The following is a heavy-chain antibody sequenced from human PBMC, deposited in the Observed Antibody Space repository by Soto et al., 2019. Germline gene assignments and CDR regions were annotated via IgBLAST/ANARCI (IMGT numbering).Heavy chain of an antibody. CDR3: AREGYDSRPDY. D-gene: IGHD3-22*01. V-gene: IGHV4-4*07. CDR1: GGSISRYN. CDR2: IYTSGST. J-gene: IGHJ4*02. Sequence: SGTPALSCAVPGGSISRYNWSGIRQPSGKGLEWIGRIYTSGSTNYNPSLKSRVTMSVDTSKNQFSLKLSSVTAADTAVYYCAREGYDSRPDYWGQGTLVT.